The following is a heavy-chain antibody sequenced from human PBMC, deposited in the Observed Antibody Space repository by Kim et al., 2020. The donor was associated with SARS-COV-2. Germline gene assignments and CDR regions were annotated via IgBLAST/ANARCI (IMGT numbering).Heavy chain of an antibody. CDR3: AREEEATSHNAFDI. V-gene: IGHV3-7*01. Sequence: GGSLRLSCAASGFTFSSYWMSWVRQAPGKGLEWVANIKQDGSEKYYVDSVKGRFTISRDNAKNSLYLQMNSLRAEDTAVYYCAREEEATSHNAFDIWGQGTMVTVSS. J-gene: IGHJ3*02. CDR1: GFTFSSYW. CDR2: IKQDGSEK.